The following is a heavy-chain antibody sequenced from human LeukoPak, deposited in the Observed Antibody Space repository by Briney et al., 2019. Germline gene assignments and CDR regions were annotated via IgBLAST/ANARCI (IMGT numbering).Heavy chain of an antibody. CDR3: ARGGGFGSRPAY. J-gene: IGHJ4*02. D-gene: IGHD3-10*01. V-gene: IGHV4-59*01. CDR1: GGSISNYY. Sequence: SETLSLTCTVSGGSISNYYWSWIRQPPGKGLEWIGYIYHSGSVNYNPSLKSRVTISVDTTNNQFSLKLNSVTAADTAVYYCARGGGFGSRPAYWGQGTLVTVSS. CDR2: IYHSGSV.